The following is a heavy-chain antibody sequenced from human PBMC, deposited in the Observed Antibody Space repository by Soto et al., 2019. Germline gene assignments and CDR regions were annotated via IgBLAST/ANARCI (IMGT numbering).Heavy chain of an antibody. Sequence: HPVGSLRLSCVASGFTFDTYGIHWVRQAPGKGLQWVALISYEGSNTYYADSVRGRFTISRDNSKNTLYLQMNTLRPEDTGVYYCARVTPGNNIYYFSGLGFWGQGTSVTAP. CDR3: ARVTPGNNIYYFSGLGF. D-gene: IGHD1-1*01. V-gene: IGHV3-30-3*01. CDR1: GFTFDTYG. J-gene: IGHJ6*02. CDR2: ISYEGSNT.